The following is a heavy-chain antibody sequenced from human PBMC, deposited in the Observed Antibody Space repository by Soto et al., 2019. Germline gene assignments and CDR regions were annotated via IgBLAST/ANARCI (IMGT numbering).Heavy chain of an antibody. Sequence: EVQLVESGGGLVQPGGSLRLSCVASGFTFSSYWMHWVRQAPGKGLVWVSRISNDGSSIYADPVKGRFTISRDNAKNTLYLQMNSLRAEDTAVYYCARLPNKSPQNWGQGTLVIVSP. CDR2: ISNDGSS. CDR3: ARLPNKSPQN. J-gene: IGHJ1*01. V-gene: IGHV3-74*01. CDR1: GFTFSSYW.